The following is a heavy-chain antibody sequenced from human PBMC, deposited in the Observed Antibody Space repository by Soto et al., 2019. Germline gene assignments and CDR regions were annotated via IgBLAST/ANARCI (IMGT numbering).Heavy chain of an antibody. D-gene: IGHD3-3*01. V-gene: IGHV3-15*01. CDR2: IKSKTDGGTT. Sequence: GGSLRLSFAASGFTFRNAWMSWVRQAPGKGLEWVGRIKSKTDGGTTDYAAPARGRFTISRDDSKNTLYLQMNSLKTEDTAVYYCTTVPSYYDFWRGLDVWGQGTTVTVSS. CDR3: TTVPSYYDFWRGLDV. CDR1: GFTFRNAW. J-gene: IGHJ6*02.